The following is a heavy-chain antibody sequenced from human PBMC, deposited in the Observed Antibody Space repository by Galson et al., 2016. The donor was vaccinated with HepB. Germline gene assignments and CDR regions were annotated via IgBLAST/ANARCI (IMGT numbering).Heavy chain of an antibody. V-gene: IGHV1-69*13. CDR1: GGIFSSFS. CDR2: SIPIFGTA. J-gene: IGHJ6*01. Sequence: SVKVSCKASGGIFSSFSVNWVRQAPGQGLEWMGGSIPIFGTAKYAQKFQGRVTITADESTSTAYMEVNSLRSEETAVYYCARVPVGATTAPYYYYGMDVWGQGTTVTVSS. D-gene: IGHD1-26*01. CDR3: ARVPVGATTAPYYYYGMDV.